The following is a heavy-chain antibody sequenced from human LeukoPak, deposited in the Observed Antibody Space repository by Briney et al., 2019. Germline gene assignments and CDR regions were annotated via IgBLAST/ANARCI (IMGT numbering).Heavy chain of an antibody. CDR3: ARVLGIAVAEPHYMDV. Sequence: PGGSLRLSCAASGFTFSSYWMHWVRQAPGKGLEWVAVISYDGSNKYYADSVKGRFTISRDNSKNTLYLQMNSLRAEDTAVYYCARVLGIAVAEPHYMDVWGKGTTVTVSS. CDR1: GFTFSSYW. J-gene: IGHJ6*03. CDR2: ISYDGSNK. V-gene: IGHV3-30*03. D-gene: IGHD6-19*01.